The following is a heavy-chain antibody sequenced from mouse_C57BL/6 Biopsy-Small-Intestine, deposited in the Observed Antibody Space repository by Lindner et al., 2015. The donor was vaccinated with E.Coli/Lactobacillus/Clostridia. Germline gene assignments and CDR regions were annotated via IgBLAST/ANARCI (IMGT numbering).Heavy chain of an antibody. Sequence: VQLQESGPELVKPGASVKISCKASGYAFSSSWMNWVKQRPGKGLEWIGQIYTGDGDTNYNGEFKGKATLTADKSSSTAYMQLSSLTSEDSAVYFCARGTAAWFAYWGQGTLVTVSA. CDR1: GYAFSSSW. J-gene: IGHJ3*01. V-gene: IGHV1-82*01. CDR3: ARGTAAWFAY. D-gene: IGHD3-3*01. CDR2: IYTGDGDT.